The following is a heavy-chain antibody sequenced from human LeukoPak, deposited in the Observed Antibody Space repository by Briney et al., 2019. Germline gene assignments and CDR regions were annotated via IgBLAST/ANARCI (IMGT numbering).Heavy chain of an antibody. CDR1: GGSISSGSYY. V-gene: IGHV4-61*02. CDR3: ARDNHPAWFDP. J-gene: IGHJ5*02. CDR2: IYTSGST. Sequence: SQTLSLTCTVSGGSISSGSYYWSWIRQPAGKGLEWIGRIYTSGSTNYNPSLKSRATISVDTSKNQFSLKLSSVTAADTAVYYCARDNHPAWFDPWGQGTLVTVSS.